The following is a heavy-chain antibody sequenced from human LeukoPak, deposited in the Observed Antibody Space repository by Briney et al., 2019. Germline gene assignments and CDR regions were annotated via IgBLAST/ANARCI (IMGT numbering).Heavy chain of an antibody. J-gene: IGHJ3*02. CDR2: IYYSGST. CDR1: GGSISSYY. CDR3: ARGGLDAFDI. V-gene: IGHV4-59*01. Sequence: KPSETLSLTCTVSGGSISSYYWSWIRQPPGKGLEWIGYIYYSGSTNYNPSLKSRVIISVDTSKNQFSLKLSSVTAADTAVYYCARGGLDAFDIWGQGTMVTVSS. D-gene: IGHD3-16*01.